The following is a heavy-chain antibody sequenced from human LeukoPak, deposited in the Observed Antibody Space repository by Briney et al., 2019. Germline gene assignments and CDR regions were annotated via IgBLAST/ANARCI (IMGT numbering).Heavy chain of an antibody. V-gene: IGHV3-7*01. CDR3: ARNSYDSSDYYYIVDAFGI. D-gene: IGHD3-22*01. J-gene: IGHJ3*02. CDR1: GFTFSRYR. Sequence: GGSLRLSCAASGFTFSRYRMSWVRQAPGKGLEWVANIKEDASEKWYVDSVKGRFTISRDNAKNALYLQMSSLGAEDTAVYYCARNSYDSSDYYYIVDAFGIWGQGTMVTVSS. CDR2: IKEDASEK.